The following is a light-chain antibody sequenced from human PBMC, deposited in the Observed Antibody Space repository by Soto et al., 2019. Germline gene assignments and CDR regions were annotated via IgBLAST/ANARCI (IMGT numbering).Light chain of an antibody. J-gene: IGKJ1*01. Sequence: DIQMTQSPSTLSGSVGDRVTITCRASQTISSWLAWYQQKPGKAPKLLIYKASTLKSGVPSRFSGSGSGTEFTLTISSLQPDDFATYYCQHYNSYPEAFGPGTKL. V-gene: IGKV1-5*03. CDR1: QTISSW. CDR2: KAS. CDR3: QHYNSYPEA.